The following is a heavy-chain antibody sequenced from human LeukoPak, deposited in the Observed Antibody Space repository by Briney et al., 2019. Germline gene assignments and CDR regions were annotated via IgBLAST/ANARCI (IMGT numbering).Heavy chain of an antibody. CDR2: IYFSGST. D-gene: IGHD3-10*01. J-gene: IGHJ5*02. Sequence: SETLSLTCTVSSGSISSSSYYWGWIRQPPGKGLERIGSIYFSGSTYYNPSLKSRVTISVDTSKNQFSLKLSSVTAADTAVYYCARVGGYYGSGSYYRRGNWFDLWGQGTLVTVSS. V-gene: IGHV4-39*01. CDR1: SGSISSSSYY. CDR3: ARVGGYYGSGSYYRRGNWFDL.